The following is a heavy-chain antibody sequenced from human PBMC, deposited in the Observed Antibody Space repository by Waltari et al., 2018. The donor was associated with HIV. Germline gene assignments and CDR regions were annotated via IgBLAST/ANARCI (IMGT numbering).Heavy chain of an antibody. J-gene: IGHJ4*02. Sequence: QLHLQESGPGLVKPSETLSLTSSVSGASISSSSYYGAWIRQSPGKGLEWIGAIYYSGTAYYNPSVKSRVSASLDASKNELSLKLTSVTATDTALYYCARLRFHSLYYFDSWGPGILVTVSS. CDR1: GASISSSSYY. CDR3: ARLRFHSLYYFDS. V-gene: IGHV4-39*01. D-gene: IGHD3-16*01. CDR2: IYYSGTA.